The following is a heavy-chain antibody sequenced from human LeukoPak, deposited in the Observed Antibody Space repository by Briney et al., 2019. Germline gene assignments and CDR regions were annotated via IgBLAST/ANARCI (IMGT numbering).Heavy chain of an antibody. CDR1: GFTFSSYG. CDR2: IWYDGSNK. J-gene: IGHJ6*04. Sequence: GGSLRLSCAASGFTFSSYGMHWVRQAPGKGLEWVVVIWYDGSNKYYADSVKGRFTISRDNSKNTLYLQMNSLRAEDTAVYYCARDREYCGGDCYSDYYYGMDVWGKGTTVTVSS. D-gene: IGHD2-21*02. V-gene: IGHV3-33*01. CDR3: ARDREYCGGDCYSDYYYGMDV.